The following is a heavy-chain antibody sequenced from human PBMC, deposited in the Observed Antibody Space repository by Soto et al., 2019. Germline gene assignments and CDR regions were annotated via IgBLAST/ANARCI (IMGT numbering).Heavy chain of an antibody. D-gene: IGHD6-19*01. Sequence: PGGSLRLSCETSGVTLSRYYNHWVRQAPGKGLVWVSRISSDGSTTDYADSVKGRFTISRDNAKNTLYLQMNSLRDEDTAVYYCFVYTSGWNWGQGALVTVSS. J-gene: IGHJ4*02. CDR1: GVTLSRYY. V-gene: IGHV3-74*01. CDR3: FVYTSGWN. CDR2: ISSDGSTT.